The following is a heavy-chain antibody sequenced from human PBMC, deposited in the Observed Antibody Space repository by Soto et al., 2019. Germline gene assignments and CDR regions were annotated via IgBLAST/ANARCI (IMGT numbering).Heavy chain of an antibody. CDR3: ARVGGEEPIFGVEPYNWFDP. D-gene: IGHD3-3*01. V-gene: IGHV1-69*01. CDR1: GGTFSSYA. J-gene: IGHJ5*02. CDR2: IIPIFGTA. Sequence: QVQLVQSGAEVKKPGSSVKVSCKASGGTFSSYAISWVRQAPGQGLEWMGGIIPIFGTANYAQKFQGRVTITADESTSTAYMELSSLRSEDTAVYYCARVGGEEPIFGVEPYNWFDPWGQGTLVTVSS.